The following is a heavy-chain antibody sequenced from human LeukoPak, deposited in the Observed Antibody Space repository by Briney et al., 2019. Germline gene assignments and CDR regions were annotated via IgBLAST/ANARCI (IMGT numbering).Heavy chain of an antibody. J-gene: IGHJ4*02. CDR3: ARAWLVPDY. Sequence: SETLSLTCAVYGGSFSGYYWNWIRQPPGKGLEWVGEINHSGGTNYNQSLKSRVTISVDTSKNQFSLKLSSVTAADSAVYYCARAWLVPDYWGQGTLVTVSS. V-gene: IGHV4-34*01. CDR1: GGSFSGYY. CDR2: INHSGGT. D-gene: IGHD6-19*01.